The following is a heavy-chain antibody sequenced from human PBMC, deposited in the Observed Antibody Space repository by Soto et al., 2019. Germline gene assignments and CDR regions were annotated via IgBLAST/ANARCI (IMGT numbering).Heavy chain of an antibody. CDR3: ARDSRYDILTGYYTDGMDV. J-gene: IGHJ6*02. CDR2: IYYSGST. CDR1: GGSISSSSYY. D-gene: IGHD3-9*01. Sequence: SETLSLTCTVSGGSISSSSYYWGWIRQPPGKGLEWIGSIYYSGSTYYNPSLKSRVTISVDTSKNQFSLKLSSVTAADTAVYYCARDSRYDILTGYYTDGMDVWGQGTTVTVSS. V-gene: IGHV4-39*07.